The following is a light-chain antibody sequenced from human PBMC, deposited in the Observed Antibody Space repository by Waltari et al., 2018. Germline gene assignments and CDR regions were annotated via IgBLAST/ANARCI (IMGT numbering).Light chain of an antibody. CDR1: QSVSNRY. CDR3: QQYSTSPVT. CDR2: GAS. J-gene: IGKJ4*01. V-gene: IGKV3-20*01. Sequence: EIVLTQSPGTLSLSPGERASLSCRASQSVSNRYLAWYQQKPGQAPRLVSYGASSRAAGTPDRFSGSGSGTDFTLTVSRLEPEDIAVYYCQQYSTSPVTFGGGTKVEIK.